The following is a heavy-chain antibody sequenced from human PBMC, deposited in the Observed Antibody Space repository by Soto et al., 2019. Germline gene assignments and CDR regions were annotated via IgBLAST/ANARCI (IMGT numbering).Heavy chain of an antibody. Sequence: GGSLRLSCAASGFTFSSYWMSWVRQAPGKGLEWVANIKQDGSEKYYVDSVKGRFTISRDNAKNSLYLQMNSLRAEDTAVYYCARDASNSSSWYLYYYYGMDCWGQGTTVTVSS. CDR2: IKQDGSEK. V-gene: IGHV3-7*05. CDR3: ARDASNSSSWYLYYYYGMDC. J-gene: IGHJ6*02. CDR1: GFTFSSYW. D-gene: IGHD6-13*01.